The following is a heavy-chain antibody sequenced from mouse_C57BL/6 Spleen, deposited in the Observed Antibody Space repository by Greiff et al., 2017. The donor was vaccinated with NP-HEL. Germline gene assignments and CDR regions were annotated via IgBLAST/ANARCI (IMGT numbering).Heavy chain of an antibody. Sequence: QVQLQQPGAELVMPGASVKLSCKASGYTFTSYWMHWVKQRPGQGLEWIGEIDPSDSYTNYNQKFKGKSTLTVDKSSSTAYMQLSSLTSEDSAVYYCARNSAYYFDYWGQGTTLTVSS. CDR2: IDPSDSYT. D-gene: IGHD3-1*01. J-gene: IGHJ2*01. CDR1: GYTFTSYW. CDR3: ARNSAYYFDY. V-gene: IGHV1-69*01.